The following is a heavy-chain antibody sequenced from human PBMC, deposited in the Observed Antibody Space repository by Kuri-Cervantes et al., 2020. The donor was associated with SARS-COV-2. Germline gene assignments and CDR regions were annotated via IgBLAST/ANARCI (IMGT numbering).Heavy chain of an antibody. CDR2: MYYSGST. D-gene: IGHD3-10*01. CDR3: AGSDRVRELFSRMRYYYYYFMGV. V-gene: IGHV4-39*01. Sequence: SETLSLTCTVSGGSISSSSYYWGWIRQPPGKGLEWIGSMYYSGSTYYNPSLKSRLTISVDTSKNQFSLKLSSVTAADTAVYYCAGSDRVRELFSRMRYYYYYFMGVWGNGTTVTVSS. J-gene: IGHJ6*03. CDR1: GGSISSSSYY.